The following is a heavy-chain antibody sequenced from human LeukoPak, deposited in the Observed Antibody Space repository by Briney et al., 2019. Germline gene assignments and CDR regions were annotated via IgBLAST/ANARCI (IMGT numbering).Heavy chain of an antibody. J-gene: IGHJ6*03. CDR1: GGSISSGDYY. CDR2: IYYSGST. CDR3: ARVCGSSWLYYYYYMDV. D-gene: IGHD6-13*01. V-gene: IGHV4-30-4*08. Sequence: PSETLSLTCTVSGGSISSGDYYWSWIRQPPGKGLEWIGYIYYSGSTYYNPSFKSRVTISVDTSKNQFSLKLSSVTAADTAVYYCARVCGSSWLYYYYYMDVWGKGTTVTVSS.